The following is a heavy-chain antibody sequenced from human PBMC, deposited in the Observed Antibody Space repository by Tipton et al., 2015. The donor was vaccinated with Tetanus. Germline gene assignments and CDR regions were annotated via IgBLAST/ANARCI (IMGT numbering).Heavy chain of an antibody. CDR2: IYPDDSDT. Sequence: VQLVQSGPEVKKPGESLKMSCKASGYSFSTHWISWVRQMPGKGLEWMGIIYPDDSDTRYSPSFQGQVTISADKSIGTAYLQWNSLKASDPAMYYCVRTDSGSFTAGPQDWGQGTLVTVSS. CDR3: VRTDSGSFTAGPQD. CDR1: GYSFSTHW. D-gene: IGHD1-26*01. V-gene: IGHV5-51*01. J-gene: IGHJ1*01.